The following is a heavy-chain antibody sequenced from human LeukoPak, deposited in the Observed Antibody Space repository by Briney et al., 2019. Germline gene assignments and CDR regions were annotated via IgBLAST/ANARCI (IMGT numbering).Heavy chain of an antibody. CDR1: GGSISSYY. J-gene: IGHJ4*02. V-gene: IGHV4-59*01. CDR3: ARDRYDYVWGSYVPTYYFDY. CDR2: IYYSGST. Sequence: SETLSLTCTVSGGSISSYYWSWIRQPPGKGVEWIGYIYYSGSTNYNPSLKSRVTISVDTSKNQFSLKLSSVTAADTAVYYCARDRYDYVWGSYVPTYYFDYWGQGTLVTVSS. D-gene: IGHD3-16*01.